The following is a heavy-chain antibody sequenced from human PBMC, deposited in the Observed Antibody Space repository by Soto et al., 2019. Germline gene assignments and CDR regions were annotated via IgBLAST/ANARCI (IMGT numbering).Heavy chain of an antibody. D-gene: IGHD3-9*01. CDR1: DFTVSSNY. Sequence: GGSLRLSCAASDFTVSSNYMSWVRQAPGKGLEWVSVIYSGGSTYYADSVKGRFTISRDNSKNTLYLQMNSLRAEDTAVYYCARFYYDILTGYPYFDYWGQGTLVTVSS. CDR2: IYSGGST. CDR3: ARFYYDILTGYPYFDY. V-gene: IGHV3-53*01. J-gene: IGHJ4*02.